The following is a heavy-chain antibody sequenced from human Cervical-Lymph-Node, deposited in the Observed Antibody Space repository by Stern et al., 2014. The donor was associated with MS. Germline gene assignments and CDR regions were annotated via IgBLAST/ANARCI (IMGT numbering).Heavy chain of an antibody. D-gene: IGHD2-2*01. V-gene: IGHV3-30*18. J-gene: IGHJ6*02. Sequence: VQLVESGGGVVQPGRSLRLSCAASGFTFSSYGMHWVRQAPGKGLEWAAVISYDGSNKYYADSVKGRFTISRDNSKNTLYLQMNSLRAEDTAVYYCAKGRIVVVPAAPYVVWGQGTTVTVSS. CDR2: ISYDGSNK. CDR3: AKGRIVVVPAAPYVV. CDR1: GFTFSSYG.